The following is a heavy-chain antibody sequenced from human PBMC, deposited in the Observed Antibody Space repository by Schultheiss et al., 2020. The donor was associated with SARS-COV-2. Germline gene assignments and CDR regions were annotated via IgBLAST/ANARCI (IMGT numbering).Heavy chain of an antibody. CDR3: ARQRYNWNDDGMDV. J-gene: IGHJ6*02. V-gene: IGHV4-59*08. Sequence: SETLSLTCSVSGGSMRPYYWSWIRQPPGKGLEWIGYIYYSGSTNYNPSLKSRVTMSVDTSKNQFSLKLSSVTAADTAVYYCARQRYNWNDDGMDVWGQGTTVTVSS. D-gene: IGHD1-1*01. CDR2: IYYSGST. CDR1: GGSMRPYY.